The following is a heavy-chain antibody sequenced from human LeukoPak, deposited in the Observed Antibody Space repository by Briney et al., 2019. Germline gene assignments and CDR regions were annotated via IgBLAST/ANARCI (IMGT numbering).Heavy chain of an antibody. D-gene: IGHD6-13*01. V-gene: IGHV1-2*02. J-gene: IGHJ4*02. Sequence: ASVKVSCKASGYTFTGYYMHWVRQTPGQGLEWMGWINPNSGGTNYAQKFQGRVTMTRDTSISTAYMELSRLRSDDTAVYYCARCYFLGAAGPPPAVWGQGTLVTVSS. CDR3: ARCYFLGAAGPPPAV. CDR2: INPNSGGT. CDR1: GYTFTGYY.